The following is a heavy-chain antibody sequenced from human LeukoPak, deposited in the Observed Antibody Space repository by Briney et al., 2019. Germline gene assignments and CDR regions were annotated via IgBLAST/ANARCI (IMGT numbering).Heavy chain of an antibody. CDR2: ISSSSSYI. Sequence: GGSLRLSCAASGFTVSSNYMSWVRQAPGKGLEWVSSISSSSSYIYYADSVKGRFTISRDNARNSLYLQMNSLRAEDTAVYYCARDLVPYYDILTGYWGYWGQGTLVTVSS. V-gene: IGHV3-21*01. J-gene: IGHJ4*02. D-gene: IGHD3-9*01. CDR3: ARDLVPYYDILTGYWGY. CDR1: GFTVSSNY.